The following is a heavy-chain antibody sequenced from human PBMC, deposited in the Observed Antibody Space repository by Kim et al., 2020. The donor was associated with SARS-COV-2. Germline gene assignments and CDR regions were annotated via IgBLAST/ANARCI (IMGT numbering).Heavy chain of an antibody. Sequence: SETLSLTCTVSGGSISSYYWSWIRQPPGKGLEWIGYIYYSGSTNYNPSLKSRVTISVDTSKNQFSLKLSSVTAADTAVYYCARSGDYGGNSGPFDYWGQGTLVTVSS. V-gene: IGHV4-59*12. CDR3: ARSGDYGGNSGPFDY. J-gene: IGHJ4*02. CDR1: GGSISSYY. CDR2: IYYSGST. D-gene: IGHD4-17*01.